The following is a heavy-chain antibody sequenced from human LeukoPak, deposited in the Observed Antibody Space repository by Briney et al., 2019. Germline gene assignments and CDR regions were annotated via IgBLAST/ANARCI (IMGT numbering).Heavy chain of an antibody. CDR1: GGSFSGYY. CDR3: ARYNWNRDYGMDV. CDR2: INHSGST. V-gene: IGHV4-34*01. J-gene: IGHJ6*02. D-gene: IGHD1-1*01. Sequence: SETLSLTCAVYGGSFSGYYWSWIRQPPGKGLEWIGEINHSGSTNYNPSLKSRVTISVDTSKNQFSLKLSSVTAADTAVYYCARYNWNRDYGMDVWGQGTTVTVSS.